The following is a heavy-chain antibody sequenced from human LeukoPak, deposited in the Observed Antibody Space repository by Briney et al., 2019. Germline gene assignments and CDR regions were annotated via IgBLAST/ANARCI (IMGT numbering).Heavy chain of an antibody. V-gene: IGHV1-18*01. Sequence: GASVKVSCKASGYTFTSYGISWVRQAPGQGLEWMGWISAYNGNTNYAQKLQSRVTMTTDTSTSTAYMELRSLRSDDTAVYYCARDYDILTGWKGMVGAWGQGTLVTVSS. CDR3: ARDYDILTGWKGMVGA. CDR1: GYTFTSYG. J-gene: IGHJ5*02. CDR2: ISAYNGNT. D-gene: IGHD3-9*01.